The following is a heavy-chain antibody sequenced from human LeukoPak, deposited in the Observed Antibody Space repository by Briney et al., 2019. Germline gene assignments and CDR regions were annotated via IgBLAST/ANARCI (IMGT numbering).Heavy chain of an antibody. CDR3: ARVGGSYYMDV. J-gene: IGHJ6*03. Sequence: GGSLRLSCAASGFTFSSYWMSWVRQAPGKGLKWVANIKQDGSEKYYVDSVKGRFTISRDNAKNSLYLQMSSLRAEDTAVYYCARVGGSYYMDVWGKGTTVTVSS. V-gene: IGHV3-7*01. CDR2: IKQDGSEK. D-gene: IGHD1-26*01. CDR1: GFTFSSYW.